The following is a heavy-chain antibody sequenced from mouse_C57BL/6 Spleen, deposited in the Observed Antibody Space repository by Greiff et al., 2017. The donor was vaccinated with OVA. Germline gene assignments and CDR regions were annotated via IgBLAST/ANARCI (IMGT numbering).Heavy chain of an antibody. D-gene: IGHD2-5*01. CDR1: GFNIKNTY. CDR2: IDPANGNT. V-gene: IGHV14-3*01. J-gene: IGHJ4*01. Sequence: VQLQQSVAELVRPGASVKLSCTASGFNIKNTYMHWVKQRPEQGLEWIGRIDPANGNTKYAQKCKGKATMTADTSSNTAYLQLSSLTSEDTAIYYCARPYYSNYYAMDYWGQGTSVTVSS. CDR3: ARPYYSNYYAMDY.